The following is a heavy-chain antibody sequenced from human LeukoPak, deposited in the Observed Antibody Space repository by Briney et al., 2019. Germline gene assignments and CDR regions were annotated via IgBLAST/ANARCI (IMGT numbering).Heavy chain of an antibody. D-gene: IGHD3-10*01. Sequence: SETLSLTCTVSGGSISPYFWSWMRQTPGKGLEWIGYISYTGSTNYNPALKSRVSISVDTSKNQFSLQLTSVTAADTTVYYCARDDYRGVTNFDPWGQGTLVTVSS. CDR3: ARDDYRGVTNFDP. J-gene: IGHJ5*02. V-gene: IGHV4-59*01. CDR2: ISYTGST. CDR1: GGSISPYF.